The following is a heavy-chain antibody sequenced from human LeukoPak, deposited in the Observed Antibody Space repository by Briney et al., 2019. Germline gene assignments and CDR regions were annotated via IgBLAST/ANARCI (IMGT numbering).Heavy chain of an antibody. D-gene: IGHD3-9*01. Sequence: GGSLRLSCAVSGFTFSDYYMNSGRQAPGGGLAYIAYISTSGADVSYADSVKGRFTVSKNNAKNSVFLQMNSLTAEDTAVYYCASVARLLADWGQGTLVTVSS. J-gene: IGHJ4*02. CDR3: ASVARLLAD. CDR1: GFTFSDYY. CDR2: ISTSGADV. V-gene: IGHV3-11*01.